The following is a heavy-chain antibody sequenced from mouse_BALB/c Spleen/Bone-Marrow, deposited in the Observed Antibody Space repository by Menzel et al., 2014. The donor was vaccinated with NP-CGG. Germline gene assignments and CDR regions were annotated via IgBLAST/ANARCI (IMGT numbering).Heavy chain of an antibody. CDR2: INPSNGRT. Sequence: VKLVESGDELVKPGASVKLSCKASGFTFTSYWIHWVKQRPGQGPEWIGEINPSNGRTNYNEKFKSKATLTEDKSSSTAYMQLSGLTSEDSAVYYCARDGNYRYAMDYWGQGTSVTVSS. J-gene: IGHJ4*01. D-gene: IGHD2-1*01. V-gene: IGHV1S81*02. CDR3: ARDGNYRYAMDY. CDR1: GFTFTSYW.